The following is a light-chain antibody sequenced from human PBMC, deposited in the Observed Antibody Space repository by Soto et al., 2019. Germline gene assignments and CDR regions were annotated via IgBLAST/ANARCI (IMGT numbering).Light chain of an antibody. CDR1: QTHIAY. J-gene: IGKJ1*01. CDR3: QKCYSMPLT. V-gene: IGKV1-5*01. Sequence: DVPLTQSPSTLSASVGDTATITCRASQTHIAYLAWYQQKPGTPPKLLIYDAASLESGVSSRCSGSRAGTDFTLTIRSLQPEDSATYYCQKCYSMPLTFGQGTKVDIK. CDR2: DAA.